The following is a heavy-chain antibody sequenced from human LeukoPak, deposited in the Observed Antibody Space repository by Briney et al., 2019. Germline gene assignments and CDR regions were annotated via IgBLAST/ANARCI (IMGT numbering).Heavy chain of an antibody. CDR3: ARGQGTVTTH. V-gene: IGHV1-58*02. CDR1: GFTFTSSA. D-gene: IGHD4-17*01. Sequence: SVKVSCKASGFTFTSSAMQWVRQARGQRLEWIGWIVVGSGNTNYAQKFQERVTITRDMSTSTAYMELSSVTAADTAVYYCARGQGTVTTHWGQGTLVTVSS. J-gene: IGHJ4*02. CDR2: IVVGSGNT.